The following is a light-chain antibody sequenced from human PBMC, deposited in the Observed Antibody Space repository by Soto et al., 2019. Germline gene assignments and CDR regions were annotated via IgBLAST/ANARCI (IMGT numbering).Light chain of an antibody. V-gene: IGKV3-20*01. CDR3: QQYGSSPRT. J-gene: IGKJ1*01. CDR1: QSVSSSY. Sequence: EIVLSQSPRTLSLSPGERATLSCRASQSVSSSYLAWYQQKPGQAPRLLIYGASSRATGIPDRFSGSGSGTDFTLIISRLEPEDFAVYYCQQYGSSPRTFGQGTKVDIK. CDR2: GAS.